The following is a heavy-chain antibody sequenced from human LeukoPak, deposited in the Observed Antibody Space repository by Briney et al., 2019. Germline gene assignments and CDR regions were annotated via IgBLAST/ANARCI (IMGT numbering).Heavy chain of an antibody. J-gene: IGHJ6*02. V-gene: IGHV3-64*04. CDR3: AKDKHSYGQARGSYGMDV. Sequence: TGGSLRLSCSASGFTFSSYAMHWVRQAPGKGLEYVSAISSNGGSTYYADSVKGRFTISRDNSKNTLYLQMNSLRAEDTAVYYCAKDKHSYGQARGSYGMDVWGQGTTVTVSS. CDR2: ISSNGGST. D-gene: IGHD5-18*01. CDR1: GFTFSSYA.